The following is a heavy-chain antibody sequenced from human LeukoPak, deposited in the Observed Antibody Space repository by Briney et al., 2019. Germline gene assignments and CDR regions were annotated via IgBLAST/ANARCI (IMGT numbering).Heavy chain of an antibody. J-gene: IGHJ5*02. CDR1: GGSISSYY. CDR2: IYTSGST. CDR3: ARDVSFEQLGNWFDP. D-gene: IGHD6-13*01. Sequence: SETLSLTCTVSGGSISSYYWSWIRQPAGKGLEWIGRIYTSGSTNYNPSLKSRATMSVDTSKNQFSLKLSSVTAADTAVYYCARDVSFEQLGNWFDPWGQGTLVTVSS. V-gene: IGHV4-4*07.